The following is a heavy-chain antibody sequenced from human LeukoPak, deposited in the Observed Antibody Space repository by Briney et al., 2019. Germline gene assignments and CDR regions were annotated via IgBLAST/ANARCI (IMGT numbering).Heavy chain of an antibody. V-gene: IGHV4-59*12. J-gene: IGHJ4*02. CDR2: ISYSGST. CDR1: GGSISSYY. Sequence: SETLSLTCAVSGGSISSYYWSWIRQPPGKGLEWIGYISYSGSTNYTPSLKSRVTISVDTSKNQFSLKLSSVTAADTAVYYCARDSPGYSSSWGYWGQGTLVTVSS. D-gene: IGHD6-13*01. CDR3: ARDSPGYSSSWGY.